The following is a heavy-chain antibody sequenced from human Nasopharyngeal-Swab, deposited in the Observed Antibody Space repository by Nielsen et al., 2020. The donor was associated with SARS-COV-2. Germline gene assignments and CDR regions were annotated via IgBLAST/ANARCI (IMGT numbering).Heavy chain of an antibody. Sequence: GESLKISCAASGFTFSSYGMHWVRQAPGKGQEWVAVISYDGSNKYYADPVKGRFTISRDNSKNTLYLQMNSLRAEDTAVYYCAKDRELRNFDWFPDAFDIWGQGTMVTVSS. J-gene: IGHJ3*02. CDR3: AKDRELRNFDWFPDAFDI. CDR1: GFTFSSYG. V-gene: IGHV3-30*18. D-gene: IGHD3-9*01. CDR2: ISYDGSNK.